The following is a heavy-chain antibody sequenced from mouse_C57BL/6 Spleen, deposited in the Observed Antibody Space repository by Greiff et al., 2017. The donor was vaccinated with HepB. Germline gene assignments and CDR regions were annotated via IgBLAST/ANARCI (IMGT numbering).Heavy chain of an antibody. CDR1: GYTFTSYW. V-gene: IGHV1-7*01. J-gene: IGHJ4*01. CDR2: INPSSGYT. Sequence: VQLQQSGAELAKPGASVKLSCKASGYTFTSYWMHWVKQRPGQGLEWIGYINPSSGYTKYNQKFKDKATLTADKSSSTAYMQLSSLTYEDSAVYYWALYDYGSSYAMDYWGQGTSVTVSS. CDR3: ALYDYGSSYAMDY. D-gene: IGHD1-1*01.